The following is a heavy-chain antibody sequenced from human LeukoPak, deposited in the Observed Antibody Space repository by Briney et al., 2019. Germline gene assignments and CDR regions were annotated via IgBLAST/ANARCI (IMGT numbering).Heavy chain of an antibody. Sequence: GSLRLSCAASGFTFSSYGMHWVRQAPGKGLEWVAVISYDGSNKYYADSVKGRFTISRDNSKNTLYLQMNSLRAEDTAVYYCAEDRSRIVVVTALDYWGQGTLVTVSS. CDR1: GFTFSSYG. CDR2: ISYDGSNK. D-gene: IGHD2-21*02. V-gene: IGHV3-30*18. J-gene: IGHJ4*02. CDR3: AEDRSRIVVVTALDY.